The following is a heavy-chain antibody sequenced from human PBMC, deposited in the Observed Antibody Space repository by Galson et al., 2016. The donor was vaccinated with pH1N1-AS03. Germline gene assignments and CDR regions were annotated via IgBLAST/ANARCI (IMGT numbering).Heavy chain of an antibody. D-gene: IGHD5-18*01. V-gene: IGHV5-51*01. CDR1: GYDFINYW. J-gene: IGHJ3*02. CDR2: IDPRDSDT. Sequence: QSGAEVKKPGESLKISCKASGYDFINYWIGWVRQMPGRGLEWMGVIDPRDSDTRYSPSFQGQVTISADKSITTALLQWDSLKSSDTGLYFCARHRQSETYTEAFDIWGQGTMVTVSS. CDR3: ARHRQSETYTEAFDI.